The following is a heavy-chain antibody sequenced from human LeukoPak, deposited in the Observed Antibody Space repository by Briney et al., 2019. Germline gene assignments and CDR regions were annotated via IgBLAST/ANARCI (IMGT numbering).Heavy chain of an antibody. CDR2: IIPIFGTA. V-gene: IGHV1-69*13. CDR1: GGTFSSYA. CDR3: ARMYYYDSSGYYGVEDPFDY. J-gene: IGHJ4*02. Sequence: GASVKVSCKASGGTFSSYAISWVRQAPGQGLEWMGGIIPIFGTANYAQKFQGRVTITADESTSTAYMELSSLRSEDTAVYYCARMYYYDSSGYYGVEDPFDYWGQGTLVTVSS. D-gene: IGHD3-22*01.